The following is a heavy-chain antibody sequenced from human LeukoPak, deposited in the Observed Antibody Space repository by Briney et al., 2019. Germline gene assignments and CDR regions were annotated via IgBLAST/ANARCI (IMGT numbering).Heavy chain of an antibody. CDR1: GYTFTSYA. D-gene: IGHD3-22*01. Sequence: ASVKVSCKASGYTFTSYAMNWVRQAPGQGLEWMGIINPSGGSTSYAQKFQGRVTITRNTSISTAYMELSSLRSGDTAVYYCARGRSSGYYDQAPVGYYYYYMDVWDKGTTVTVSS. CDR3: ARGRSSGYYDQAPVGYYYYYMDV. V-gene: IGHV1-46*01. J-gene: IGHJ6*03. CDR2: INPSGGST.